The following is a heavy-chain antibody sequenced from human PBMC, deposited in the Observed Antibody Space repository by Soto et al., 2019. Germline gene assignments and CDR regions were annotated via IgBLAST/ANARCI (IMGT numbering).Heavy chain of an antibody. CDR2: IYHSGST. CDR1: GGSISSGGYS. V-gene: IGHV4-30-2*01. D-gene: IGHD6-13*01. Sequence: SETLSLTCAVSGGSISSGGYSWSWIRQPPGKGLEWIGYIYHSGSTYYNPSLKSRVTISVDRSKNQFSLKLSSVTAADTAVYYCARAIAALDAFDIWGQGTMVT. J-gene: IGHJ3*02. CDR3: ARAIAALDAFDI.